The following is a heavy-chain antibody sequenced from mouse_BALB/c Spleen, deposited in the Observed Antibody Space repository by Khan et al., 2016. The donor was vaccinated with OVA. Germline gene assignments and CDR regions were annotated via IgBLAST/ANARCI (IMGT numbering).Heavy chain of an antibody. V-gene: IGHV1-4*01. J-gene: IGHJ4*01. CDR2: INPSSGYT. CDR1: GYTFTSYT. D-gene: IGHD3-3*01. CDR3: ARGTYYAMDY. Sequence: QVQLQQSGAELARPGASVKMSCKASGYTFTSYTMHWVKQRPGQGLEWIGYINPSSGYTNSNQKFKDKATLTADTSSSTAYMQLSSLTSEDSAVYYGARGTYYAMDYWGQGTSVTVSS.